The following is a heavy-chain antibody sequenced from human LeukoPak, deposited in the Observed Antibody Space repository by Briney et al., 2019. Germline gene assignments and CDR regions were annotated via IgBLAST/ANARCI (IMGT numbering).Heavy chain of an antibody. D-gene: IGHD7-27*01. CDR1: GFTFSSYW. Sequence: PGGSLRLSCAASGFTFSSYWMSWVRQAPGKGLEWVANIKPDGREKYYLDSVKGRFTISRDNVKKSLYLQMNSLRAEDTAVYYCAKDPNQLGIPYYFDYWGQGTLVTVSS. CDR2: IKPDGREK. CDR3: AKDPNQLGIPYYFDY. J-gene: IGHJ4*02. V-gene: IGHV3-7*03.